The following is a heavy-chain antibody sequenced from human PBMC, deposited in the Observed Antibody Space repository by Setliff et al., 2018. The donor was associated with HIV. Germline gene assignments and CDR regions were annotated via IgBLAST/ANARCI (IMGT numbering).Heavy chain of an antibody. CDR2: ISGSGDST. D-gene: IGHD6-13*01. J-gene: IGHJ4*02. CDR3: AGGGGYSSSWYSSSWAYYFDY. Sequence: PGGSLRLSCAASGFTFSSYAMSWVRQAPGKGLEWVSAISGSGDSTYYADFVKGRFTISRDNSKNTLYLQVSSLSDEDTAAYYCAGGGGYSSSWYSSSWAYYFDYWGQGTLVTVSS. V-gene: IGHV3-23*01. CDR1: GFTFSSYA.